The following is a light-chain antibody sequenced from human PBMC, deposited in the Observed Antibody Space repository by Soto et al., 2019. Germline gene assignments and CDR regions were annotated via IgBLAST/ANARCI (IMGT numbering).Light chain of an antibody. V-gene: IGKV3D-20*01. CDR2: DAS. J-gene: IGKJ4*01. CDR3: QQYGSSPLT. CDR1: QSVSNSY. Sequence: EIVLTQSPATLSLSPGERATLSCGASQSVSNSYVAWYQQKPGLAPRPLIYDASNRATGIPDRFSGSGSGTEFTLTISRLEPADFAVYYCQQYGSSPLTFGGGTKVEIK.